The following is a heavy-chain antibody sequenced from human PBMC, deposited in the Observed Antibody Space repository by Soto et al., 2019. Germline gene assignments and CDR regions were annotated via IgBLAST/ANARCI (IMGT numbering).Heavy chain of an antibody. CDR2: ISSSSSYI. D-gene: IGHD7-27*01. Sequence: GGSLRLSCAASGFTFSSYSMNWVRQAPGKGLEWVSSISSSSSYIYYADSVKGRFTISRDNAKNSLYLQMNSLRAEDTAVYYCARDVPGQTGDYYYYVSGGNPPVGYWGQGTVVTVSA. CDR1: GFTFSSYS. J-gene: IGHJ1*01. V-gene: IGHV3-21*01. CDR3: ARDVPGQTGDYYYYVSGGNPPVGY.